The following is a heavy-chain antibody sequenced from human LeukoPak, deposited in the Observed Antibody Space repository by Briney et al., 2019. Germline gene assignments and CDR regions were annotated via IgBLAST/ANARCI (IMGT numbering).Heavy chain of an antibody. J-gene: IGHJ4*02. D-gene: IGHD3-22*01. V-gene: IGHV1-69*13. CDR3: ARGDYYDSSGYYGPDY. CDR2: IIPIFGTA. Sequence: EASVKVSCKASGGTFSSYAISWVRQAPGQGLEWMGGIIPIFGTANYAQKFQGRVTITADESTSTAYTELSSLRSEDTAVYYCARGDYYDSSGYYGPDYWGQGTLVTVSS. CDR1: GGTFSSYA.